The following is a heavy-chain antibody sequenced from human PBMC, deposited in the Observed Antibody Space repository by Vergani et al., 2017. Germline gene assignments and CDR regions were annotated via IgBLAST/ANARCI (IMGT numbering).Heavy chain of an antibody. D-gene: IGHD3-9*01. CDR1: GYSISSGYY. CDR2: IYHSGST. CDR3: TSLRYFDWFNWFDP. J-gene: IGHJ5*02. Sequence: QVQLQESGPGLVKPSETLSLTCAVSGYSISSGYYWGWIRQPPGKGLEWIGSIYHSGSTYYNPSLKSRVTISVDTSKNQFSLKLSSVTAADTAVYYCTSLRYFDWFNWFDPWGQGTLVTVSS. V-gene: IGHV4-38-2*01.